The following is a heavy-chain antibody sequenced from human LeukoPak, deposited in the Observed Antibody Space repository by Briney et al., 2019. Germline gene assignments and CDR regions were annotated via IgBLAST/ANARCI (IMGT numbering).Heavy chain of an antibody. D-gene: IGHD6-13*01. CDR3: ARGYSSSWYFNWFDP. CDR2: IYYSGST. V-gene: IGHV4-38-2*02. CDR1: GYSISSAYY. Sequence: SETLSLTCSVSGYSISSAYYWGWIRQPPGKGLEWIGSIYYSGSTYYNPSLKSRVTISVDTSKNQFSLKLTSVTAADTAVYYCARGYSSSWYFNWFDPWGQGTLVTVSS. J-gene: IGHJ5*02.